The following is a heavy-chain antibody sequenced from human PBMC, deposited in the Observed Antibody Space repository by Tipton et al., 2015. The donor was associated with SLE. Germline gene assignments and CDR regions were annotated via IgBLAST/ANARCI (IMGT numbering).Heavy chain of an antibody. J-gene: IGHJ5*02. Sequence: TLSLTCAVYGGSFSGYYWSWIRQPPGKGLEWIGEIYHSGSTNYNPSLKSRVTISVDKSKNQFSLKLSSVTAADTAVYYCARVQISYTVVATAWFDPWGQGTLVTVSS. D-gene: IGHD2-2*01. CDR1: GGSFSGYY. CDR3: ARVQISYTVVATAWFDP. V-gene: IGHV4-34*01. CDR2: IYHSGST.